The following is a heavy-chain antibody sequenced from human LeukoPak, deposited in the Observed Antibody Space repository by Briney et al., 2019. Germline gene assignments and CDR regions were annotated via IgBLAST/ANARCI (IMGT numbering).Heavy chain of an antibody. V-gene: IGHV1-69*04. J-gene: IGHJ4*02. Sequence: SVKVSCKASGGTFSSYAISWVRQAPGQGLEWMGRIIPILGIANYAQKFQGRVTITADKSTSTAYMELSSLRSEDTAVYYCARGRGLMVAALDYWGQGTLVTVSS. CDR3: ARGRGLMVAALDY. D-gene: IGHD2-15*01. CDR1: GGTFSSYA. CDR2: IIPILGIA.